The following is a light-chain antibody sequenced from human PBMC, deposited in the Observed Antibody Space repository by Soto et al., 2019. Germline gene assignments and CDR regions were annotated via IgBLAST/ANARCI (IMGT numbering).Light chain of an antibody. J-gene: IGLJ1*01. Sequence: QSVLTQPASVSGSDGQSITISCTGTSXDVGDYNFVSWYQQRPGKAPKLMIYEVSNRPSGVSNRFSGSKSGTTASLTISGLQGDDEADYYCSSYTSSGTQGVFGTGTKVTVL. CDR3: SSYTSSGTQGV. CDR1: SXDVGDYNF. V-gene: IGLV2-14*01. CDR2: EVS.